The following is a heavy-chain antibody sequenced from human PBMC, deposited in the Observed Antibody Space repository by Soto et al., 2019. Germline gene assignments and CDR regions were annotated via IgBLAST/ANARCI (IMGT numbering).Heavy chain of an antibody. V-gene: IGHV3-21*04. CDR1: VFTFSIYT. J-gene: IGHJ3*02. D-gene: IGHD6-25*01. Sequence: EVQLVESGGDLVKPGGSLRLSCAASVFTFSIYTMNWVRQAPGKGLEWVSSISSSGTFISYADSVEGRFTISRDNDKNSLYLQMNSLRAADTAVYYCARDKGGYGDAFDMWGQGTMVTVSS. CDR3: ARDKGGYGDAFDM. CDR2: ISSSGTFI.